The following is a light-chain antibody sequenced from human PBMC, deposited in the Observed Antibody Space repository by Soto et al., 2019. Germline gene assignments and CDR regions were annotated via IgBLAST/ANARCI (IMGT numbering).Light chain of an antibody. J-gene: IGKJ1*01. CDR1: QSVSNN. CDR3: LQYNDWHRT. Sequence: EIVMTQSPAILSVSPGDRATLSCRAGQSVSNNLAWYQQKPGQTPRLVIYGASNRATGIPARFSGSGSGTEFTLTISSLQSEDFAVYYCLQYNDWHRTFGQGTKVDI. V-gene: IGKV3-15*01. CDR2: GAS.